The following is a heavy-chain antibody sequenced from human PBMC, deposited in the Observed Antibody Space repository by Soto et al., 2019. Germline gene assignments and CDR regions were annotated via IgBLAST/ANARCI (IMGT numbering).Heavy chain of an antibody. CDR2: ITTSGTVI. Sequence: EVQLVESGGGLAQPGGSLRLTCVASGFTFSTYTMNWVRQAPGKGLEWISYITTSGTVIYYADSVKGRFTISRDNAQNSLYLQMESLRDEDTAVYYCATDRYCSASTCYSGKTYWGQGTQVTVSS. V-gene: IGHV3-48*02. D-gene: IGHD2-15*01. CDR3: ATDRYCSASTCYSGKTY. CDR1: GFTFSTYT. J-gene: IGHJ4*02.